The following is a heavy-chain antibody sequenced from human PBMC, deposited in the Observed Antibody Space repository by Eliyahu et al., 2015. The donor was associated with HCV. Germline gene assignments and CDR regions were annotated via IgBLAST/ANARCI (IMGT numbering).Heavy chain of an antibody. CDR1: GFPFYRAW. J-gene: IGHJ3*01. Sequence: EVQLVESGGGLVKPGGSLRLSCAASGFPFYRAWMHWVRQAPGKGLEWVGLIKSKQDGATTDYAAPVKGRFTFSRDDSKNTLYLQMNSLKTEDTAIYYCTTDWGTLDDILTGYYRSWGQGTMVTVSS. CDR2: IKSKQDGATT. V-gene: IGHV3-15*07. D-gene: IGHD3-9*01. CDR3: TTDWGTLDDILTGYYRS.